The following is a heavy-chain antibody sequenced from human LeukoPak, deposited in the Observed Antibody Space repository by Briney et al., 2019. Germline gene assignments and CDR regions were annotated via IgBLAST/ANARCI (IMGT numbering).Heavy chain of an antibody. J-gene: IGHJ2*01. V-gene: IGHV4-59*01. CDR2: IYYSGST. CDR3: ARVYYSSSYDYWYFDL. Sequence: SETLSLTCTVSGGSIRSYYWSWIRQPPGRGLEWIGYIYYSGSTNYNPSLKSRVTISVDTSKNQFSLKLSSVTAADTAVYYCARVYYSSSYDYWYFDLWGRGTLVTVSS. CDR1: GGSIRSYY. D-gene: IGHD6-13*01.